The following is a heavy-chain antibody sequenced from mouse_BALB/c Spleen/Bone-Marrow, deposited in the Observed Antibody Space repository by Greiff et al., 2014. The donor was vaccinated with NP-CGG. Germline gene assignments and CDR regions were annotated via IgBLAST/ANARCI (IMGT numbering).Heavy chain of an antibody. J-gene: IGHJ3*01. CDR3: TRARPGGFAY. D-gene: IGHD4-1*01. CDR2: INPSNGGP. CDR1: GYTFTNYY. Sequence: QVQLQQSGAELVKPGASVKLSCKASGYTFTNYYMYWVKQRPGQGLEWIGEINPSNGGPNFNEKFKSKATLTVDKSSSTAYMQLSSLTSEDSAVYYCTRARPGGFAYWGQGTLVTVS. V-gene: IGHV1S81*02.